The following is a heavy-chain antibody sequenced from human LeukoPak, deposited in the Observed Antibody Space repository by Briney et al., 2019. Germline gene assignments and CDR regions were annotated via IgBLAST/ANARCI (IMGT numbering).Heavy chain of an antibody. CDR3: TSDPRIGRYFDY. J-gene: IGHJ4*02. CDR1: GFTFNNAW. CDR2: VKSTADGGTT. Sequence: LRLSCAASGFTFNNAWMNWVRQVPGKGLEWVGRVKSTADGGTTDYAAPVEGRFTISRDDSEKTLYLHMNSLKIEDTAVYYCTSDPRIGRYFDYWGQGTLVTVSS. D-gene: IGHD1-26*01. V-gene: IGHV3-15*01.